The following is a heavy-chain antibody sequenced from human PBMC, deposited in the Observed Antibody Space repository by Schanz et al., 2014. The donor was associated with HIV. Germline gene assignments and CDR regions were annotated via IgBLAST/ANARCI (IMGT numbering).Heavy chain of an antibody. J-gene: IGHJ5*02. D-gene: IGHD6-13*01. V-gene: IGHV1-46*01. CDR3: ARRGPIAAIDFSLDP. CDR1: GFTLTSYY. CDR2: INPSGGRT. Sequence: QVQMVQSAAEVKKPGASVKLSCKASGFTLTSYYIHWVRQAPGQGLEWMGIINPSGGRTHYAQKFQGRVAMTRDTSTSTVYMEMTSLRSDDTAVYYCARRGPIAAIDFSLDPWGQGTLVTVSS.